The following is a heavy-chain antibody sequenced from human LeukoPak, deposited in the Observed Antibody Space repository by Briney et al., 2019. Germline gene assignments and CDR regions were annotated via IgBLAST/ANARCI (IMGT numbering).Heavy chain of an antibody. V-gene: IGHV4-34*01. Sequence: PSETLSLTCALYGGSFSGYYWSWIRQPPGKGLEWIGEINHSGSTNYNPSLKSRVTISVDTSKNQFSLRLSSVTAADTAVYYCARTGIAVAGLRFRQAPDAFDIRGQGTMVTVSS. CDR2: INHSGST. J-gene: IGHJ3*02. CDR1: GGSFSGYY. D-gene: IGHD6-19*01. CDR3: ARTGIAVAGLRFRQAPDAFDI.